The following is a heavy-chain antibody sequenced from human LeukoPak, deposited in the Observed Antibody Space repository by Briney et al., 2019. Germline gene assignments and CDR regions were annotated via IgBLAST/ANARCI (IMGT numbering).Heavy chain of an antibody. CDR2: ISSSTTYT. D-gene: IGHD3/OR15-3a*01. Sequence: GGSLRLSCAATEFTFNTSAMSWIRQAPGKGLEWVSGISSSTTYTYYADSVKGRFTISRDNSKNTLYLQMNSLRAEDTAVYYCAKKRVDLSFDYWGQGTLVTVSS. J-gene: IGHJ4*02. CDR3: AKKRVDLSFDY. V-gene: IGHV3-23*01. CDR1: EFTFNTSA.